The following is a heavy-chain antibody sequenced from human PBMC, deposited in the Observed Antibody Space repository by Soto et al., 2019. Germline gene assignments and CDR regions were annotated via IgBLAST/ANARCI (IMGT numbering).Heavy chain of an antibody. CDR2: ISGNADST. D-gene: IGHD2-2*01. V-gene: IGHV3-23*01. J-gene: IGHJ4*02. CDR3: ATPVDGRTSSCFRYYLEL. CDR1: GFTFSSYA. Sequence: EVQLLESGGGLVQPGGSMRLSCAASGFTFSSYAMSWVREAPGKGLEWISAISGNADSTWYADSVRGRFTISRDNSDNTLYPQMNSLRADDAAVYFCATPVDGRTSSCFRYYLELGGQGARVSVSS.